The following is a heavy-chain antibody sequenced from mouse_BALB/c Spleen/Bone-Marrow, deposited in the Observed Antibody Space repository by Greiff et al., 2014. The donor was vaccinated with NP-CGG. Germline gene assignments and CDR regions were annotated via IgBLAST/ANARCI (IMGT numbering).Heavy chain of an antibody. V-gene: IGHV5-6-5*01. Sequence: EVELVESGGGLVKPGGSLKLSCAASGFSFSSYAVSWVRQTPEKRLEWVASISGGGNSYHSDNMKGRFTISRDNARNILYLQMSSLRSEDTAMYHCARARGVTTATPYYFDYWGQGTALTVSS. CDR1: GFSFSSYA. CDR3: ARARGVTTATPYYFDY. CDR2: ISGGGNS. J-gene: IGHJ2*01. D-gene: IGHD1-2*01.